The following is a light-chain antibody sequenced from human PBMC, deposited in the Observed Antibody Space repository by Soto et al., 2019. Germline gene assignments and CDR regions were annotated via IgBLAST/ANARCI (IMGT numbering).Light chain of an antibody. CDR3: QQSYSTPKT. Sequence: DIQMTQSPPFLSASVGDIVTVTCRASQSISSYLNWYQQKPGKAPKVLIFAASSLQSGVPSRFSGSGSGTDFTLTINSLQPEDFATYYCQQSYSTPKTFGQGTKVDIK. CDR1: QSISSY. CDR2: AAS. V-gene: IGKV1-39*01. J-gene: IGKJ1*01.